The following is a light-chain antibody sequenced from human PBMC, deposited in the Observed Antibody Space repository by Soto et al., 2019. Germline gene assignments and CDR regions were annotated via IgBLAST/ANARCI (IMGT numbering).Light chain of an antibody. J-gene: IGLJ1*01. CDR3: GSFTSTSTRL. Sequence: QSVLTQPASVSGSPGQTITISCTGTSTDVGGYNAVSWYQHHPGKAPKLIIYEVTHRPSGVSDRFSASKSGNTASLTISGLQAEDEADYYCGSFTSTSTRLFGSGTKVTVL. CDR1: STDVGGYNA. V-gene: IGLV2-14*01. CDR2: EVT.